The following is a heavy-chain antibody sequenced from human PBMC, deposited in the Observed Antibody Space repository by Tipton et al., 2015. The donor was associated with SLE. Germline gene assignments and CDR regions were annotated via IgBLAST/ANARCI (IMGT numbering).Heavy chain of an antibody. CDR2: IYFSGDT. V-gene: IGHV4-59*11. J-gene: IGHJ4*02. CDR3: AREDDFWSGFGN. D-gene: IGHD3-3*01. CDR1: GGSISSHY. Sequence: TLSLTCTVSGGSISSHYWSWIRQPPGKGLEWIGYIYFSGDTNSNPSLRGRVTISVDTSKNQFSLKLDSVTAADTAVYYCAREDDFWSGFGNWGQGALVTVSS.